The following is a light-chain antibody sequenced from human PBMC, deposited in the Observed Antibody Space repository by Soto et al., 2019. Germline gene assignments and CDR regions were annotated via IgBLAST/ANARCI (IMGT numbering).Light chain of an antibody. CDR2: KAS. Sequence: DIQMTQSPSTLSASVGDRVTITCRASQSISSWLAWYQQKPGKAPKLLIYKASSLESGVASRFSGSGSGTEFTLTISSLQTDDFATYDCQQYNSYSPTFGQWTKVEIK. CDR3: QQYNSYSPT. V-gene: IGKV1-5*03. J-gene: IGKJ1*01. CDR1: QSISSW.